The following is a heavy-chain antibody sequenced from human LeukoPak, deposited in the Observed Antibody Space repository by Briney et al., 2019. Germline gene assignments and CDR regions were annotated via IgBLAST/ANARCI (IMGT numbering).Heavy chain of an antibody. CDR3: ARGARAGYNLEPFDY. D-gene: IGHD5-24*01. V-gene: IGHV4-39*07. J-gene: IGHJ4*02. CDR1: GGSMSSRSYK. CDR2: IEYNGKT. Sequence: SETLSLTCTVTGGSMSSRSYKWGWIRQPPGKGLEWIANIEYNGKTYYNPSLKSRVTISVDTSKNQFSLKLSSVTAADTAVYYCARGARAGYNLEPFDYWGQGTLVTVSS.